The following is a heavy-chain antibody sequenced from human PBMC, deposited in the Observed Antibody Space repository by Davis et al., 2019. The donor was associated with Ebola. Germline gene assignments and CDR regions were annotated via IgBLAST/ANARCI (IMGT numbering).Heavy chain of an antibody. J-gene: IGHJ6*02. CDR1: GGSFSGYY. D-gene: IGHD3-3*01. V-gene: IGHV4-39*01. CDR2: IYYSGST. CDR3: ARHRGDTIFGVVSHYYYYGMDV. Sequence: SQTLSLTCAVYGGSFSGYYWGWIRQPPGKGLEWIGSIYYSGSTYYNPSLKSRVTISVDTSKNQFSLKLSSVTAADTAVYYCARHRGDTIFGVVSHYYYYGMDVWGQGTTVTVSS.